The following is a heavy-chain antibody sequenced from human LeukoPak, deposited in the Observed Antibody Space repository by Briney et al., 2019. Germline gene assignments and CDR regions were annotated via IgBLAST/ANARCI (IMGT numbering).Heavy chain of an antibody. CDR2: ISGSAGST. D-gene: IGHD5-24*01. V-gene: IGHV3-23*01. J-gene: IGHJ4*02. CDR1: GLSFSDCA. CDR3: TKGMATIRRHIDS. Sequence: GGSLRLSCAASGLSFSDCAMSWVRQAPGRGLEWVSSISGSAGSTYYADSMKGRFTISRDNPKHTLHLEMNSLRAEDTAIYYCTKGMATIRRHIDSWGQGTLVTVSS.